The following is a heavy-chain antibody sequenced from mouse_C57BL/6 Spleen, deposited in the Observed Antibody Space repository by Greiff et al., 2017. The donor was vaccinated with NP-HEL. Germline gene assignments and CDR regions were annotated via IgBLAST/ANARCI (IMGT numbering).Heavy chain of an antibody. CDR3: GGGSSPYAMDY. V-gene: IGHV5-17*01. CDR2: ISSGSSTI. CDR1: GFTFSDYG. J-gene: IGHJ4*01. D-gene: IGHD1-1*01. Sequence: EVQLVESGGGLVKPGGSLKLSCAASGFTFSDYGMHWVRQAPEKGLEWVAYISSGSSTIYYADTVKGRFTISRDNAKNTLFLQMTSLRSEDTAMYYCGGGSSPYAMDYWGQGTSVTVSS.